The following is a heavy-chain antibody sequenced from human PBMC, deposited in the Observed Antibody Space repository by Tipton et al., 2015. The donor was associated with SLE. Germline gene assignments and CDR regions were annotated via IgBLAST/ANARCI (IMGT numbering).Heavy chain of an antibody. CDR1: HESFSSSF. CDR3: ARRGSSAYYYGMDV. J-gene: IGHJ6*02. V-gene: IGHV4-34*01. Sequence: TLSLTCAVFHESFSSSFWSWIRQPPGKGLEWIGEIKPGIFTNYSPSLKSRVTMSVDTSTSQFSLKLSSVTAADTAVYYCARRGSSAYYYGMDVWGQGTTVTVSS. CDR2: IKPGIFT. D-gene: IGHD6-13*01.